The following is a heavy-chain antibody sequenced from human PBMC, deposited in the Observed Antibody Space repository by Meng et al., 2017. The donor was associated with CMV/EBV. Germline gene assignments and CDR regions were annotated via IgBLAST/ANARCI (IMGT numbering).Heavy chain of an antibody. D-gene: IGHD4-23*01. CDR3: ARFSFYGGNSVAFGYYYGMDV. Sequence: GGSLRLSCAASGFTFSSYSMNWVRQAPGKGLEWVSSISSSSSYIYYADSVKGRFTISRDNAKNSLYLQMNSLRAEDTAVYYCARFSFYGGNSVAFGYYYGMDVWGQGTTVTVSS. V-gene: IGHV3-21*01. CDR2: ISSSSSYI. CDR1: GFTFSSYS. J-gene: IGHJ6*02.